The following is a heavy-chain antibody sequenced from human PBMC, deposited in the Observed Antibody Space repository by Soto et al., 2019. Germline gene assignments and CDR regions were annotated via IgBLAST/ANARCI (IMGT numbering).Heavy chain of an antibody. J-gene: IGHJ4*02. CDR3: AGQKITMRPAELDY. V-gene: IGHV3-23*01. CDR2: ISGSGGST. Sequence: GESLKISCAASGFTFSSYAMSWVRQAPGKGLEWVSAISGSGGSTYYADSVKGRFTISRDNSKNTLYLQMNSLRAEDTAVYYCAGQKITMRPAELDYWGQGTLVTVSS. D-gene: IGHD3-22*01. CDR1: GFTFSSYA.